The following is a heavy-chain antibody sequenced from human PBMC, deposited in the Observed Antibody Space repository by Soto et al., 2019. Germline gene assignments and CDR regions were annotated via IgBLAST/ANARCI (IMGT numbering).Heavy chain of an antibody. V-gene: IGHV3-30*18. CDR2: ISYDGSNK. D-gene: IGHD5-12*01. CDR1: GFTFSSYG. J-gene: IGHJ4*02. Sequence: GGSLRLSCAASGFTFSSYGMHWVRQAPGKGLEWVAVISYDGSNKYYADSVKGRFTISRDNSKNTLYLQMNSLRAEDTAVYYCAKDRRDGYNLIGLFDYWGQGTLVTVSS. CDR3: AKDRRDGYNLIGLFDY.